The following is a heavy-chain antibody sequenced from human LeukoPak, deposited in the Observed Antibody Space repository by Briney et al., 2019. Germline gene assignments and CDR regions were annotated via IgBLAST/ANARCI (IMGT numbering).Heavy chain of an antibody. CDR3: ARSYYYDYRQIDY. CDR1: GGSFSGYY. V-gene: IGHV4-34*01. Sequence: SETLSLTCAVYGGSFSGYYWSWIRQPPGKGLEWIGEINHSGSTNYNPSLKSRVTISVDTSKNQFSLNLYSVTAADTAVFCCARSYYYDYRQIDYWGQGTLVTVSS. D-gene: IGHD3-22*01. J-gene: IGHJ4*02. CDR2: INHSGST.